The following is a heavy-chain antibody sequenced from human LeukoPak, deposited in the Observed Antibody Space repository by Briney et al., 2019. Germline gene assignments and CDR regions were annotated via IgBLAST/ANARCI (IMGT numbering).Heavy chain of an antibody. CDR1: GGSISSYY. CDR3: ARGPPLLWFGELLYRFYMDV. D-gene: IGHD3-10*01. V-gene: IGHV4-59*01. Sequence: SQTLSLTCTVSGGSISSYYWSWIRQPPGKGLEWIGYISYSGSTKYNPSLTSRGTVSVDTSKNQFSLRLSSVSAADTAVYYCARGPPLLWFGELLYRFYMDVWGKGTTVTVSS. CDR2: ISYSGST. J-gene: IGHJ6*03.